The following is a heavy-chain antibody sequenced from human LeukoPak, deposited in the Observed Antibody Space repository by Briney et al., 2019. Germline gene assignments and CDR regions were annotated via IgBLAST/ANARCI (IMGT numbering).Heavy chain of an antibody. CDR3: ARGEGGSPFDY. Sequence: GGSLRLSCAASGFTFSSYSMNWVRQAPGKGLEWVSYISSSSSTIYYADSVKGRFTISRDNAKNSLYLQMNSLRAEDTAVYYCARGEGGSPFDYWGQGTLVTVSS. CDR2: ISSSSSTI. V-gene: IGHV3-48*01. D-gene: IGHD1-26*01. J-gene: IGHJ4*02. CDR1: GFTFSSYS.